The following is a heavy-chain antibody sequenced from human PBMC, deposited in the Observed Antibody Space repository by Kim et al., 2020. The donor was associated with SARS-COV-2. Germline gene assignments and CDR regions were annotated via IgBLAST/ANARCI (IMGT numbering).Heavy chain of an antibody. Sequence: KFQGRVTMTRDTSTSTVYMELSSLRSEDTAVYYCAREDIVATITGYFDYWGQGTLVTVSS. J-gene: IGHJ4*02. V-gene: IGHV1-46*01. D-gene: IGHD5-12*01. CDR3: AREDIVATITGYFDY.